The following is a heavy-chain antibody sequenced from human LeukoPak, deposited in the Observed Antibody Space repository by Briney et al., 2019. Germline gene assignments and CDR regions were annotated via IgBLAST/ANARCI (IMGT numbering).Heavy chain of an antibody. CDR1: GGSISTYY. D-gene: IGHD3-22*01. J-gene: IGHJ4*02. CDR2: IYYTGTT. V-gene: IGHV4-59*01. CDR3: ARGRGDSRGTSFDY. Sequence: PSETLPLTCSVSGGSISTYYWSWIRQPPGKGLGWVAYIYYTGTTTYNPSLKSRVTISIDTSRNQFSLNLNSVTAADTAVYYCARGRGDSRGTSFDYWGQGTLVTVSS.